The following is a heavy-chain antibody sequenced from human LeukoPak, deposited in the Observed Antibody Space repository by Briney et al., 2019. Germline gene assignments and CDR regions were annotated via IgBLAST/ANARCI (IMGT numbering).Heavy chain of an antibody. V-gene: IGHV3-64*01. CDR3: ASSPPTGTTWYFDL. D-gene: IGHD1-7*01. CDR1: GFTFSSYA. CDR2: ISSNGGST. J-gene: IGHJ2*01. Sequence: GGSLRLSCAASGFTFSSYAMHWVRQAPGQGLEYVSAISSNGGSTYYANSVKGRFTISRDNSKNTLYLQMGSLRIEDMAVYYCASSPPTGTTWYFDLWGRGTLVTVSS.